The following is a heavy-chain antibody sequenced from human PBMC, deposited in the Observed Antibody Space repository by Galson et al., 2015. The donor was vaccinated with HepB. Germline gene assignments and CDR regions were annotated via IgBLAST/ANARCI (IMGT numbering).Heavy chain of an antibody. CDR3: TGSFTVTRVY. D-gene: IGHD4-17*01. Sequence: SLRLSCAASGFTFSGSAMHWVRQASGKGLEWVGRIRSKANSYATAYAASVKGRFTISRDDSKNTAYLQMNSLKTEDTAVYYCTGSFTVTRVYWGQGTLVTVSS. J-gene: IGHJ4*02. V-gene: IGHV3-73*01. CDR1: GFTFSGSA. CDR2: IRSKANSYAT.